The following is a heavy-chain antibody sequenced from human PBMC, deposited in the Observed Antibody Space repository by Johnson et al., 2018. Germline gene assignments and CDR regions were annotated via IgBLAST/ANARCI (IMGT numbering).Heavy chain of an antibody. Sequence: QVQLVQSGGGVVQPGESLRLSCAASGFSFRSSGMFWVRQAPGKGLEWVATIWYDGTNPSYADSVKGRFSISRDNSKNTLYLQMNSLRAEDRAVYYCAREMKFGERLLNWFDPWGQGTLVNISA. CDR1: GFSFRSSG. J-gene: IGHJ5*02. V-gene: IGHV3-33*01. CDR2: IWYDGTNP. CDR3: AREMKFGERLLNWFDP. D-gene: IGHD3-16*01.